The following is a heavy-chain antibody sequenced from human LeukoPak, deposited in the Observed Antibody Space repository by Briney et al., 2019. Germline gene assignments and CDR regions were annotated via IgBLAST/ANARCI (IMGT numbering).Heavy chain of an antibody. J-gene: IGHJ5*02. V-gene: IGHV2-70*11. CDR3: ARIPCNWNDD. Sequence: TLSLTCTVSGGSISSYYWSWIRQPPGKALEWLARIDWDDDKYYSTSLKTRLTISKDTSKNQVVLTMTNMDPVDTATYYCARIPCNWNDDWGQGTLVTVSS. CDR2: IDWDDDK. CDR1: GGSISSYY.